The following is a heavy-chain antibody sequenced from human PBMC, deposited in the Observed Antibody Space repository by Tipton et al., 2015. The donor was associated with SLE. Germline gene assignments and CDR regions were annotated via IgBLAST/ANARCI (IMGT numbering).Heavy chain of an antibody. Sequence: TLSLTCAVSGYSISSGFYWGWIRQPPGKGLEWIGSFFHGGNTYYNPSLKSRVTISTDTSKNQFSLRLNSVAAADTATYYCARHITTAVTFYYYFFDVWGKGTTVAVSS. CDR3: ARHITTAVTFYYYFFDV. V-gene: IGHV4-38-2*01. D-gene: IGHD4-17*01. J-gene: IGHJ6*04. CDR2: FFHGGNT. CDR1: GYSISSGFY.